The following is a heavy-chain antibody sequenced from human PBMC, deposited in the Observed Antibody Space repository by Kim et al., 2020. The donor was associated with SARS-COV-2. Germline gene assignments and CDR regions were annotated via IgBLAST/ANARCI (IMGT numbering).Heavy chain of an antibody. CDR1: GYTFTSYY. V-gene: IGHV1-46*01. Sequence: ASVKVSCKASGYTFTSYYMHWVRQAPGQGLEWMGIINPSGGSTSYEQKFQGRVTMTRDTSTSTVYMELSSLRSEDTAVYYCARGIGGEQLPRTAYYYYGMDVWGQGTTVTVSS. D-gene: IGHD6-13*01. J-gene: IGHJ6*02. CDR3: ARGIGGEQLPRTAYYYYGMDV. CDR2: INPSGGST.